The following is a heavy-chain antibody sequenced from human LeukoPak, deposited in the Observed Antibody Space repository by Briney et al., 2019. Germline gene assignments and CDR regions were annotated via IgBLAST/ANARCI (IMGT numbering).Heavy chain of an antibody. J-gene: IGHJ1*01. CDR3: ARGYCGGDCYPSDPYFQH. Sequence: SQTLSLTCTVSGGSISSGSHYWSWIRQPAGKGLEWIGRIYTSGSTNYNPSLKSRVTISVDTSKNQFSLKLSSVTAADTAVYYCARGYCGGDCYPSDPYFQHWGQGTLVTVSS. V-gene: IGHV4-61*02. CDR2: IYTSGST. D-gene: IGHD2-21*02. CDR1: GGSISSGSHY.